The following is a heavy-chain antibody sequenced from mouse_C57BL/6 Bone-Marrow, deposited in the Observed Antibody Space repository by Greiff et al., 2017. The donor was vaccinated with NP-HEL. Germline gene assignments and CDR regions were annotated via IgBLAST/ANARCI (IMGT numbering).Heavy chain of an antibody. CDR1: GYTFTSYW. J-gene: IGHJ3*01. CDR2: IDPSDSDT. CDR3: ARGSKALFAY. V-gene: IGHV1-52*01. Sequence: QVQLQQPGAELVRPGSSVKLSCKASGYTFTSYWMPWVKQRPIQGLEWIGNIDPSDSDTYYNQKFKDKVTLAVDKSSSTAYMQLSSLTSEDSAVYYCARGSKALFAYWGQGTLVTVSA. D-gene: IGHD2-5*01.